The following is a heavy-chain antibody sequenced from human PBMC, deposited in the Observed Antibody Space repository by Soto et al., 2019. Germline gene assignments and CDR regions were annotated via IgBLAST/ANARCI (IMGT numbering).Heavy chain of an antibody. Sequence: PSETLSLPRTVSGGFIIRYYWSWIPQPPWKGLEWIGYIYYSGSTNYKSSLRVRVTRAVYTCKNQFSLRLSSVPAADTAVYYCARHDVVLMVYATGGRRPHAFDIWGKGTMGTGSS. CDR1: GGFIIRYY. J-gene: IGHJ3*02. D-gene: IGHD2-8*01. CDR2: IYYSGST. CDR3: ARHDVVLMVYATGGRRPHAFDI. V-gene: IGHV4-59*08.